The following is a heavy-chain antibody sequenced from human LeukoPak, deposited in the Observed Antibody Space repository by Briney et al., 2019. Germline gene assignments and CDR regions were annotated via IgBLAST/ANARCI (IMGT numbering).Heavy chain of an antibody. Sequence: VASVKVSCKASGYTFTSYGISWVRQAPGQGLEWMGWINPNSGGTNYAQKFQGRVTMTRDTSISTAYMELSRLRSDDTAVYYCARADVLLWFGELYPHAFDIWGQGTMVTVSS. V-gene: IGHV1-2*02. CDR3: ARADVLLWFGELYPHAFDI. CDR2: INPNSGGT. J-gene: IGHJ3*02. CDR1: GYTFTSYG. D-gene: IGHD3-10*01.